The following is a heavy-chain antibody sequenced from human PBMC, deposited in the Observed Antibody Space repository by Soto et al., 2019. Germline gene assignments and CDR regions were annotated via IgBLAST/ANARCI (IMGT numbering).Heavy chain of an antibody. D-gene: IGHD2-2*02. CDR2: IYYSGRT. J-gene: IGHJ5*02. V-gene: IGHV4-61*01. Sequence: QVQLQESGPGLVKPSETLSLTCTVSGGSVSSGSYYWPWIRQPPWKGLEWIGHIYYSGRTNYNPSLKSRVTRSVDTSKNQFSLKRSSVTAADTAVYYCARKYHPWGQGTLVPVSS. CDR1: GGSVSSGSYY. CDR3: ARKYHP.